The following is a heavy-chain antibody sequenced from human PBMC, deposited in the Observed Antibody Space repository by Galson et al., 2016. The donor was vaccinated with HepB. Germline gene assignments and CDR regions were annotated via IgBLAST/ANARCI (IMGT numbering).Heavy chain of an antibody. J-gene: IGHJ4*02. CDR1: GGTFSTYA. D-gene: IGHD6-19*01. V-gene: IGHV1-69*13. CDR2: IFPLFGTA. Sequence: SVKASCKASGGTFSTYAINWVRQAPGQGLEWMGGIFPLFGTATYAQKFQGRVTITADESTSTAYMELSSLRSEGTAVYYRAGGGSQWLVGVRYYFDYRGQGTLVTVSP. CDR3: AGGGSQWLVGVRYYFDY.